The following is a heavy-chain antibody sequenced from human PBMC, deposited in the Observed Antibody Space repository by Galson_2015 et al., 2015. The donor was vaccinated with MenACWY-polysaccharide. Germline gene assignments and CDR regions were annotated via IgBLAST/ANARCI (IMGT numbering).Heavy chain of an antibody. CDR1: GFTFSSYS. J-gene: IGHJ5*02. CDR3: ARQDYYVSGSYYRVYNWFDP. V-gene: IGHV3-21*01. CDR2: ISSSSSYI. D-gene: IGHD3-10*01. Sequence: SLRLSCAASGFTFSSYSMNWVRQAPGKGLEWVSSISSSSSYIYYADSVKGRFTISRDNAKNSLYLQMNSLRAEDTAVYYCARQDYYVSGSYYRVYNWFDPWGQGTLVTVSS.